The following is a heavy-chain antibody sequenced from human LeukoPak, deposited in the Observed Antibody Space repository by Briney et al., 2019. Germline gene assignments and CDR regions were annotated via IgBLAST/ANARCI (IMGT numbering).Heavy chain of an antibody. Sequence: GGSLRLSCVGSGFSFSDYYMNWVRQAPGKGLEWLSSISSGSDYKYDADSVRGRFTISRDNAKNSLFLQMNSPRVEDTAVYYCARVSRDRGYYPDYWGQGTLVTVSS. J-gene: IGHJ4*02. CDR3: ARVSRDRGYYPDY. CDR1: GFSFSDYY. CDR2: ISSGSDYK. D-gene: IGHD3-3*01. V-gene: IGHV3-21*01.